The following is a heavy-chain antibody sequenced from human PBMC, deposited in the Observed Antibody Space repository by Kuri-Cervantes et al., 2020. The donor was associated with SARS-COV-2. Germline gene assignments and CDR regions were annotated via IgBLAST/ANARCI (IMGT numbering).Heavy chain of an antibody. Sequence: SVKVSCKASGGTFSSYAISWVRQAPGQGLEWMGRIIPIFGTANYAQKFQGRVTITADESTSTAYMELRSLRSDDTAVYYCARVYCSGGSCYSLDYWGQGTLVTVSS. V-gene: IGHV1-69*13. J-gene: IGHJ4*02. CDR2: IIPIFGTA. CDR1: GGTFSSYA. D-gene: IGHD2-15*01. CDR3: ARVYCSGGSCYSLDY.